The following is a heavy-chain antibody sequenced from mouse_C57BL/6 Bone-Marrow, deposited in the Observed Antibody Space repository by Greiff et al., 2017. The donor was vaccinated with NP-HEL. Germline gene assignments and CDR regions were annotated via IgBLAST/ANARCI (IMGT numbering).Heavy chain of an antibody. J-gene: IGHJ2*01. CDR2: ISSGGSYT. CDR3: ARPVYFDY. CDR1: GFTFSSYG. V-gene: IGHV5-6*01. Sequence: EVQRVESGGDLLKPGGSLKLSCAASGFTFSSYGMAWVRQTPDKRLAWVVTISSGGSYTYYPDRLKGRITISRDNTKHTLYLQMSSLRSEDTAMYYCARPVYFDYWGQGTTLTVSS.